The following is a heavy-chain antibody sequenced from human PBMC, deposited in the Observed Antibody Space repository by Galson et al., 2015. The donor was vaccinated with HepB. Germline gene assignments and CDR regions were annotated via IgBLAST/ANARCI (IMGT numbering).Heavy chain of an antibody. Sequence: SLRLSCAASGFTFDDYAMHWVRQAPGKGLEWVSGISWNSGSIGYADSVKGRFTISRDNAKNSLYLQMNSLRAKDTALYYCAKDGDYTLEGDYYYGMDVWGQGTTVTVSS. CDR1: GFTFDDYA. CDR2: ISWNSGSI. D-gene: IGHD4-17*01. V-gene: IGHV3-9*01. J-gene: IGHJ6*02. CDR3: AKDGDYTLEGDYYYGMDV.